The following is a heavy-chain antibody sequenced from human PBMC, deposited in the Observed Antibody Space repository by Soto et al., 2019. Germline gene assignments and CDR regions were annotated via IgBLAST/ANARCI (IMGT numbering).Heavy chain of an antibody. CDR3: ATQEVGGSYVYTFDP. J-gene: IGHJ5*02. CDR1: GGSITSSGCY. CDR2: IYYSGST. Sequence: SETLSLTCTVSGGSITSSGCYWGWIRQPPGKGLEWIGSIYYSGSTYYNPSLKSRVTISVDTSKNQFSLKLSSVTAADTAVYYCATQEVGGSYVYTFDPWGQGTLLTVSS. D-gene: IGHD1-26*01. V-gene: IGHV4-39*01.